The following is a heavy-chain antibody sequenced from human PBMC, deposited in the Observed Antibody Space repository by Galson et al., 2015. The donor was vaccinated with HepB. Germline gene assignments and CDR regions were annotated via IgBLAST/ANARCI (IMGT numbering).Heavy chain of an antibody. J-gene: IGHJ6*02. CDR1: GGSISSYY. CDR3: AEATTRYGMDV. CDR2: IYYSGST. V-gene: IGHV4-59*01. Sequence: ETLSLTCTVSGGSISSYYWSWIRQPPGKGLEWIGYIYYSGSTNYNPSLKSRVTISVDTSKNQFSLKLSSVTAADTAVYYCAEATTRYGMDVWGQGTTVTVSS. D-gene: IGHD1-26*01.